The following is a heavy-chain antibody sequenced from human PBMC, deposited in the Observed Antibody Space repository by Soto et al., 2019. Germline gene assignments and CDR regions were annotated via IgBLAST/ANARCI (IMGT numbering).Heavy chain of an antibody. CDR1: GYTFTSYG. CDR2: ISAYNGNT. D-gene: IGHD6-13*01. J-gene: IGHJ5*02. CDR3: ARVTHSSSWYDRWFDP. V-gene: IGHV1-18*01. Sequence: GASVKVSCKASGYTFTSYGISWVRQAPGQGLEWMGWISAYNGNTNYAQKLQGRVTMTTDTSTSTAYMELRSLRSDDTAVYYCARVTHSSSWYDRWFDPWGQGTLVTSPQ.